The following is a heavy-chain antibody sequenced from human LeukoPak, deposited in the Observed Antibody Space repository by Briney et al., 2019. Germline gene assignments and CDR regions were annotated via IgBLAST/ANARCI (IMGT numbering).Heavy chain of an antibody. CDR3: ADLVYCSSSSCYEPFNQT. J-gene: IGHJ4*02. Sequence: ASVKVSCKASGYTFTGYYMHWVRQAPGQGLEWMGWINPNSGGTNYAQKFQGRVTMTRDTSISTAYMELSSLRSEDTAVYYCADLVYCSSSSCYEPFNQTWGQGTLVTVSP. D-gene: IGHD2-2*01. V-gene: IGHV1-2*02. CDR2: INPNSGGT. CDR1: GYTFTGYY.